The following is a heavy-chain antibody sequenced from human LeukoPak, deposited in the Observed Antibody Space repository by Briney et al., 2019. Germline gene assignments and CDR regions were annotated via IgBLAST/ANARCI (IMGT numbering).Heavy chain of an antibody. CDR2: IKPNSGNT. CDR3: TRNHLGLGL. D-gene: IGHD1-14*01. J-gene: IGHJ3*01. Sequence: ASVKVSCKAYGYTFTSYDIIWLLQAPGQGPECVGWIKPNSGNTGYAQKFQGRVTMTRDTSTSTAYMELNSLTYDDTAVYYCTRNHLGLGLWGQGTMVTVSS. V-gene: IGHV1-8*01. CDR1: GYTFTSYD.